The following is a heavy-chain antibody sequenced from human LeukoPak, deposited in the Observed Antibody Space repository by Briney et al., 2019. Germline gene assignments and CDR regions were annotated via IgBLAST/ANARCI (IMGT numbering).Heavy chain of an antibody. Sequence: PSETLSHTCTVSGGSISSYYWSWIRQPPGKGLEWIGYIYYSGSTNYNPSLKSRVTISVDTSKNQFSLKLSSVTAADTAVYYCARGVAREVNYYYYYMDVWGKGTTVTVSS. V-gene: IGHV4-59*01. CDR3: ARGVAREVNYYYYYMDV. CDR2: IYYSGST. D-gene: IGHD2-21*01. J-gene: IGHJ6*03. CDR1: GGSISSYY.